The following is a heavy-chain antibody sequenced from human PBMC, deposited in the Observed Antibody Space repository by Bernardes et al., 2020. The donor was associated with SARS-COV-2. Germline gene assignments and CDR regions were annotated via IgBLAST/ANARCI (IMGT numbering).Heavy chain of an antibody. D-gene: IGHD3-3*01. Sequence: LSLTCTVSGGSISSGSYYWSWLRQPAGKGLDWIGRIYTSGSTNYNPSLKSRFTISVDTSKNQFSLKLSSVTAADTAVYYCARGYYDFWSGSLSYYYYGMDVWGQGTTVTVSS. CDR1: GGSISSGSYY. V-gene: IGHV4-61*02. CDR2: IYTSGST. J-gene: IGHJ6*02. CDR3: ARGYYDFWSGSLSYYYYGMDV.